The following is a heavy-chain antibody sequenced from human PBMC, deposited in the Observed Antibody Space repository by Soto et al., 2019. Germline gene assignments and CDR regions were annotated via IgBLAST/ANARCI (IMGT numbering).Heavy chain of an antibody. J-gene: IGHJ6*02. CDR3: APMGV. CDR1: GFTFSSFA. Sequence: SGGSLRLSCAAYGFTFSSFAMSWVRQAPGKGLEWGSAISGSDNSTYYADSVKGRFTISRDNAKNTLYRQMSSLRADDTAVYYCAPMGVWGQGXTVTVYS. CDR2: ISGSDNST. V-gene: IGHV3-23*01.